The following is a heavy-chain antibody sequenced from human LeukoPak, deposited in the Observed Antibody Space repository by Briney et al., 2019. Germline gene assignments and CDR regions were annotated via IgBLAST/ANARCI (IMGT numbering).Heavy chain of an antibody. CDR1: GFTFSSYA. V-gene: IGHV3-23*01. CDR2: IGRYGGDI. CDR3: AKYAPPTTVVTRFFDS. D-gene: IGHD4-23*01. J-gene: IGHJ4*02. Sequence: GGSLRLSCAASGFTFSSYAMTWVRQAPGKGLEWVSVIGRYGGDIHYADSVEGRFTISRDNSKNTLYLQMNSLRVEDTAIYYCAKYAPPTTVVTRFFDSLGQGTLVTVSS.